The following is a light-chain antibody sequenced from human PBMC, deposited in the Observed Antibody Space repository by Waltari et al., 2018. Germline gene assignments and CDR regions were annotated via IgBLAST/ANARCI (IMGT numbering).Light chain of an antibody. V-gene: IGKV1-39*01. CDR2: SAS. CDR3: QQSYSTPLFT. J-gene: IGKJ5*01. Sequence: DIQMTQSPSSLSASVGDTVTIACRASQSVSVFLNWYHQKQGRAPELLIHSASRLHSGVPSRFSGSGSGTDFILTISGLQPEDFGTYYCQQSYSTPLFTFGQGTRLDIK. CDR1: QSVSVF.